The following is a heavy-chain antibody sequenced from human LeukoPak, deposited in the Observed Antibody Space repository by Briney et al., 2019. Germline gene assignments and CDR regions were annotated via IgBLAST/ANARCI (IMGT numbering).Heavy chain of an antibody. Sequence: GSLRLSCAASGFTFSNYGMHWVRQAPGKGLEWVSSISSSSSYIYYADSVKGRFTISRDNAKNSLYLQMNSLRAEDTAVYYCARGVRSSTSCYFDYWGQGTLVTVSA. V-gene: IGHV3-21*01. CDR3: ARGVRSSTSCYFDY. CDR1: GFTFSNYG. CDR2: ISSSSSYI. J-gene: IGHJ4*02. D-gene: IGHD2-2*01.